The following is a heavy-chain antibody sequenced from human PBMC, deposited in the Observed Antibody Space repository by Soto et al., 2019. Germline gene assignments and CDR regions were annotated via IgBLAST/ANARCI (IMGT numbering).Heavy chain of an antibody. CDR2: IYHGGSA. D-gene: IGHD6-13*01. V-gene: IGHV4-4*02. CDR1: SGSVNSSNW. Sequence: QVQLRESGPGLVKPSGTLSLTCAVSSGSVNSSNWWCWVRQPPGKGLEWIGEIYHGGSANYKPSLRSRVTMSVDKSKNQVFLQLSSVTAADTALYYCARDPAAAGTFDYWGQGTLVTVSS. CDR3: ARDPAAAGTFDY. J-gene: IGHJ4*02.